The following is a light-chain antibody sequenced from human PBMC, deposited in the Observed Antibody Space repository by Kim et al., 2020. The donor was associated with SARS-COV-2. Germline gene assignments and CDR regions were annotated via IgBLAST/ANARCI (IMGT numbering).Light chain of an antibody. V-gene: IGKV1-17*03. CDR1: QDISNS. CDR3: LQHHTYPWT. J-gene: IGKJ1*01. CDR2: GAS. Sequence: ASVGERVTSTCRASQDISNSLAWFQQTAGTAPKRLIYGASTLQNGVPSRFSGSGSGTEFSLTISNIQPGDFATYFCLQHHTYPWTFGRGTKVDIK.